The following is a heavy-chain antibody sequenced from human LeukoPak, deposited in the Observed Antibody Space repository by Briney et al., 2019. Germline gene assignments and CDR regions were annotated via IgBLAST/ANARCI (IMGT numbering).Heavy chain of an antibody. CDR3: ARLPAYCSSTSCYYDY. J-gene: IGHJ4*02. D-gene: IGHD2-2*01. Sequence: QTGGSLRLSCEASGFTFSSYGMHWVRQAPRKGLEWVAFIRYDGTTKHYADSVKGRFTISRDNAKNSLFLQMNSLRAEDTAVYYCARLPAYCSSTSCYYDYWGQGTLVTVSS. V-gene: IGHV3-30*02. CDR2: IRYDGTTK. CDR1: GFTFSSYG.